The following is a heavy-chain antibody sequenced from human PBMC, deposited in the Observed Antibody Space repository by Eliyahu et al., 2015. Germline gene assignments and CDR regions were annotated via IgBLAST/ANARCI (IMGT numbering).Heavy chain of an antibody. CDR3: ARMYSSSYDYYYYGMDV. V-gene: IGHV1-18*04. Sequence: QVQLVQSGAEVKKPGASVKVSCKASGYTFTSXGISWXRQAPGQGLEWMGWISAYNGNTNYAQKLQGRVTMTTDTSTSTAYMELRSLRSDDTAVYYCARMYSSSYDYYYYGMDVWGQGTTVTVSS. J-gene: IGHJ6*02. CDR1: GYTFTSXG. CDR2: ISAYNGNT. D-gene: IGHD6-13*01.